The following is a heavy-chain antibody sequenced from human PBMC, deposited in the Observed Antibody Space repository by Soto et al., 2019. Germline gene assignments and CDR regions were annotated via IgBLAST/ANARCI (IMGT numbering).Heavy chain of an antibody. Sequence: QVQLVQSGAEVKKPGASVKVSCKASGYTFTSYGISWVRQAPGQGLEWMGWISAYNGNTNYAKKLKGRVTMTTDTSTSTAYMELRSLRSDDTAVYYCARGRGSSGWYDWGAFDIWGQGTMVTVSS. J-gene: IGHJ3*02. D-gene: IGHD6-19*01. CDR1: GYTFTSYG. CDR3: ARGRGSSGWYDWGAFDI. CDR2: ISAYNGNT. V-gene: IGHV1-18*01.